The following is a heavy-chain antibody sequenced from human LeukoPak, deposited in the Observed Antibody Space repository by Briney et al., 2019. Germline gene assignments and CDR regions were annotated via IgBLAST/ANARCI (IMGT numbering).Heavy chain of an antibody. D-gene: IGHD2-21*02. Sequence: SETLSLTCAVYGGSFSGYYWSWIRQPPGKGLEWIGEINHSGSTNYNPSLKSRVTISVDTSKNQFSLKLSSVTAADTAVYYCARGGPYCGGDCSRGYYYYHMDVWGKGTTVTVSS. CDR3: ARGGPYCGGDCSRGYYYYHMDV. CDR1: GGSFSGYY. CDR2: INHSGST. V-gene: IGHV4-34*01. J-gene: IGHJ6*03.